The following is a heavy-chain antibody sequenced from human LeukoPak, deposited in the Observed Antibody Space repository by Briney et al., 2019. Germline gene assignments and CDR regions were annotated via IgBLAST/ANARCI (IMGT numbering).Heavy chain of an antibody. V-gene: IGHV4-30-4*01. Sequence: SETLSLTCAVYGGSFTGYYWSWIRQPPGKGLEWIGYIYYSGSTYYNPSLKSRVTISVDTSKNQFSLKLSSVTAADTAVYYCARESLYDSSGYYSPSWGQGTLVTVSS. CDR1: GGSFTGYY. CDR2: IYYSGST. D-gene: IGHD3-22*01. CDR3: ARESLYDSSGYYSPS. J-gene: IGHJ4*02.